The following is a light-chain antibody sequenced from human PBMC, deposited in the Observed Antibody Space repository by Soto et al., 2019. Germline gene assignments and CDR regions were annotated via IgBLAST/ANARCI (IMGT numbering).Light chain of an antibody. CDR2: AAS. V-gene: IGKV1-6*01. CDR1: QDIRVD. CDR3: LQDYDFPYT. Sequence: AIQMTQSPPSLSASAGDRVIITCRASQDIRVDVGWLQQRQGHAPNLLIYAASTLHTGVPSTFTGSGSGTDGTLTINDLQPEDGETYFCLQDYDFPYTFGQGTKVDIK. J-gene: IGKJ2*01.